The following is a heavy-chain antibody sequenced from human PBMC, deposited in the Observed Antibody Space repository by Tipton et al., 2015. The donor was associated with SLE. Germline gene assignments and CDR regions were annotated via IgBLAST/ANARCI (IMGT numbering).Heavy chain of an antibody. CDR3: AREFLNPVTTVHYYFDL. V-gene: IGHV3-30*04. CDR2: TSFNGGNT. CDR1: GFTLGRYS. Sequence: SLRLSCLASGFTLGRYSMHWVRQAPGKALEWVAVTSFNGGNTYYTDSVKGRFTISRDNSKNTLFLQMSSLRPEDTAVYYCAREFLNPVTTVHYYFDLWGRGTLVTVSS. J-gene: IGHJ2*01. D-gene: IGHD4-11*01.